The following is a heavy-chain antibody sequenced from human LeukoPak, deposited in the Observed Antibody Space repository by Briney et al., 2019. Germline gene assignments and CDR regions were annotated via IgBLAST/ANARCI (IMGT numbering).Heavy chain of an antibody. D-gene: IGHD3-10*01. CDR3: ARVPSYGSGSYPKDDAFDI. CDR1: GGSISSGSYY. Sequence: PSETLSLTCTVSGGSISSGSYYWSWIRQPAGKGLEWIGRIYTSGSTNYNPSLKSRVTISVDTSKNQFSLKLSSVTAADTAVYYCARVPSYGSGSYPKDDAFDIWGQGTMVTVSS. J-gene: IGHJ3*02. CDR2: IYTSGST. V-gene: IGHV4-61*02.